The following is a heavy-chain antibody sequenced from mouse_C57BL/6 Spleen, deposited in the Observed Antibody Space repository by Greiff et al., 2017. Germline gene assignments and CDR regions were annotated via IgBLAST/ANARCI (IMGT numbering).Heavy chain of an antibody. Sequence: QVQLKQPGAELVKPGASVKLSCKASGYTFTSYWMHWVKQRPGQGLEWIGMIHPNSGSTNYNEKFKSKATLTVDKSSSTAYMQLSSLTSEDSAVYYCARGLLRWYFDVWGTGTTVTVSS. CDR1: GYTFTSYW. V-gene: IGHV1-64*01. D-gene: IGHD2-3*01. CDR3: ARGLLRWYFDV. CDR2: IHPNSGST. J-gene: IGHJ1*03.